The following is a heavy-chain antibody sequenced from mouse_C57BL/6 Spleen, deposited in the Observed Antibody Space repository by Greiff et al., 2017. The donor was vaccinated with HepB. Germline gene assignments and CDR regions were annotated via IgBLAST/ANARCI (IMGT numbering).Heavy chain of an antibody. D-gene: IGHD1-1*01. CDR2: INPYNGGT. V-gene: IGHV1-19*01. CDR1: GYTFTDYY. J-gene: IGHJ4*01. Sequence: EVKLQQSGPVLVKPGASVKMSCKASGYTFTDYYMNWVKQSHGKSLEWIGVINPYNGGTSYNQKFKGKATLTVDKSSSTAYMELNSLTSEDSAVYYCAREGITTVVATEAMDYWGQGTSVTVSS. CDR3: AREGITTVVATEAMDY.